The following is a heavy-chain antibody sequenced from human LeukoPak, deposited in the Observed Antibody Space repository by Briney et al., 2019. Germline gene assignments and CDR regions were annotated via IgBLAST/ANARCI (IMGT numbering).Heavy chain of an antibody. V-gene: IGHV1-24*01. CDR3: ATSLYSSGWYGDLRY. CDR2: FDPEDGET. CDR1: GYTLTELS. D-gene: IGHD6-19*01. Sequence: ASVKVSCKVSGYTLTELSMHWVRQAPGKGLEWMGGFDPEDGETIYAQKFQGRVTMTEDTSTDAAYMELSSLRSEDTAVYYCATSLYSSGWYGDLRYWGQGTLVTVSS. J-gene: IGHJ4*02.